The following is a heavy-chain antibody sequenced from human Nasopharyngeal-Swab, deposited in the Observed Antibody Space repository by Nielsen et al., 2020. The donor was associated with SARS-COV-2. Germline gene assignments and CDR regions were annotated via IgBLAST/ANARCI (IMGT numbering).Heavy chain of an antibody. CDR2: ISSSSSTS. CDR3: ARDVAIVGATLEN. J-gene: IGHJ4*02. V-gene: IGHV3-48*02. D-gene: IGHD1-26*01. Sequence: VRQMHGKGLEWVAYISSSSSTSYYADSVKGRFTISRDNPRNSLYLQMNSLRDEDTALYYCARDVAIVGATLENWGQGTLVTVSS.